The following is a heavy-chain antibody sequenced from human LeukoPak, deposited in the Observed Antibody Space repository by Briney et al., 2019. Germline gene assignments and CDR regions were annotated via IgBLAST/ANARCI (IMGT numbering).Heavy chain of an antibody. J-gene: IGHJ1*01. D-gene: IGHD6-13*01. CDR3: ARAGIAAAGTIRGVKYFQH. CDR2: INHSGST. CDR1: GGSISSSGYY. V-gene: IGHV4-39*07. Sequence: SETLSLTCTVSGGSISSSGYYWGWIRQPPGKGLEWIGEINHSGSTNYNPSLKSRVTISVDTSKNQFSLKLSSVTAADTAVYYCARAGIAAAGTIRGVKYFQHWGQGTLVTVSS.